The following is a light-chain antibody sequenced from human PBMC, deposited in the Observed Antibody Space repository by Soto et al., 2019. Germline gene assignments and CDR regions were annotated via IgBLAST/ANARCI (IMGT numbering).Light chain of an antibody. V-gene: IGKV3-15*01. J-gene: IGKJ2*01. CDR2: SAS. Sequence: EIVLTQSPATLSVSPGERATLSCRASQSLSNYLAWYQQKPGQAPRLLMYSASTRATGVPARFSASGSGTEFALTISSLQPEDSAIYFCQQYHIWPPTFGQGTKLEIK. CDR3: QQYHIWPPT. CDR1: QSLSNY.